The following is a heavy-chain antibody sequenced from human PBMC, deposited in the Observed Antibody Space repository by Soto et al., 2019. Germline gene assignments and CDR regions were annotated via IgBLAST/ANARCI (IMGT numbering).Heavy chain of an antibody. D-gene: IGHD6-19*01. CDR1: GYTFTSYY. CDR2: INPSGGST. V-gene: IGHV1-46*03. Sequence: QVQLVQSGAEVKKPGASVKVSCKASGYTFTSYYMHWVRQAPGQGLEWMGIINPSGGSTSYAQKFQDRVNITRDTSTSRVYRELSSLSSEDTAVYYCARGIAVAGGHFDYWGQGTQDTVSS. CDR3: ARGIAVAGGHFDY. J-gene: IGHJ4*02.